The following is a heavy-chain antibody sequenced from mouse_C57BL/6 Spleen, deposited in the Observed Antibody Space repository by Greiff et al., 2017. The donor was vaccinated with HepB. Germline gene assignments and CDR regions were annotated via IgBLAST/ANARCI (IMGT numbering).Heavy chain of an antibody. CDR3: ARLDYGNYYFDY. CDR2: ISSGGSYY. D-gene: IGHD2-1*01. J-gene: IGHJ2*01. V-gene: IGHV5-6*01. CDR1: GFTFSSYG. Sequence: EVQGVESGGDLVKPGGSLKLSCAASGFTFSSYGMSWVRQTPDKRLEWVATISSGGSYYYYPDSVKGRFTISRDNAKNTLYLQLSSLKSEDTAMYYCARLDYGNYYFDYWGQGTTLTVSS.